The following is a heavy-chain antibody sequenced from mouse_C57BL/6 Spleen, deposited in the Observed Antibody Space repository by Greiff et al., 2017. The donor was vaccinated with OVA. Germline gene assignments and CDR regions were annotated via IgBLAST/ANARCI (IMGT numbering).Heavy chain of an antibody. J-gene: IGHJ4*01. CDR2: IGPGSGST. CDR1: GYTFTDYY. D-gene: IGHD1-1*01. V-gene: IGHV1-77*01. CDR3: ARYHYERAMDY. Sequence: VQLQQSGAELVKPGASVKISCKASGYTFTDYYINWVKQRPGQGLEWIGKIGPGSGSTYYNEKFKGQATLTADKSYSTAYMQLSSLPSEDSAVCFSARYHYERAMDYWGQGTSVTVSS.